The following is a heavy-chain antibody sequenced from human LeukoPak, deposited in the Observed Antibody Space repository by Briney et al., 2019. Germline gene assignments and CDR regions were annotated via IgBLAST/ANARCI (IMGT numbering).Heavy chain of an antibody. Sequence: PGRSLRLSCAASGFTFSSYVMNWVRQAPGKGLEWVSYISVSGSTIYYADSVKGRFTISRDNAKKSLYLQMNSLRAEHTAVYYCARDNPPVSYGMDVWGQGTTVTVSS. CDR2: ISVSGSTI. V-gene: IGHV3-48*03. D-gene: IGHD1-14*01. CDR3: ARDNPPVSYGMDV. CDR1: GFTFSSYV. J-gene: IGHJ6*02.